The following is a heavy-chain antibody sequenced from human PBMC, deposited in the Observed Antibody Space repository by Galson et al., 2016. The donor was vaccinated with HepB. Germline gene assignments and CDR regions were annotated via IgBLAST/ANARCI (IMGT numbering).Heavy chain of an antibody. V-gene: IGHV3-48*02. D-gene: IGHD5-12*01. CDR3: ARESGYGYLAQYYYYMDV. CDR1: GFTFSTYG. Sequence: SLGLSCAASGFTFSTYGMSWVRQAPGKGLEWVSYIGYTSTTILYADSVKGRFTISRDNAKNSLYLQMNSLREEDTAVYYCARESGYGYLAQYYYYMDVWGKGTTVTVSS. CDR2: IGYTSTTI. J-gene: IGHJ6*03.